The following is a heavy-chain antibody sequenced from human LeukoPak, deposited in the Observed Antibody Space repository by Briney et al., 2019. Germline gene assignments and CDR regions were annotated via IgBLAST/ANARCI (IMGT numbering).Heavy chain of an antibody. D-gene: IGHD3-16*01. CDR1: GFTFDDYA. Sequence: PGRSLRLSCAASGFTFDDYAMHWVRQAPGKGLEWVSGISWNSGSIGYADSVKGRFTISRDNAKNSLYLQMNSLRAEDTALYYCARDRGDYYFDYWGQGTLVTVSS. J-gene: IGHJ4*02. CDR2: ISWNSGSI. V-gene: IGHV3-9*01. CDR3: ARDRGDYYFDY.